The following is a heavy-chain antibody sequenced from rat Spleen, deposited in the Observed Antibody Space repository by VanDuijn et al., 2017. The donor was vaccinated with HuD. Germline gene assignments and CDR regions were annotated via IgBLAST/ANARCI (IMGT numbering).Heavy chain of an antibody. CDR2: ISPTGGRS. V-gene: IGHV5-20*01. CDR3: TTGVY. CDR1: GFTFSDYY. Sequence: EVPLVETGGGLVQPGRALKLSCAAPGFTFSDYYMAWVRQAPTKGLEWVASISPTGGRSNYRDSVKGRFTISRDTAQNILYLQMNSPRSEDTATYYCTTGVYWGQGVVVTVSS. J-gene: IGHJ2*01.